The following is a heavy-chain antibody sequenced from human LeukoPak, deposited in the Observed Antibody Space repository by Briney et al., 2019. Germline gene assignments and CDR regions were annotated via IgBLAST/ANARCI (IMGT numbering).Heavy chain of an antibody. CDR1: GFTFTSSA. J-gene: IGHJ6*02. Sequence: GASVKVSCKASGFTFTSSAVQWVRQARGQRLEWIGWIVVGSGNTNYAQKFQERVTITRDMSTSTAYMELSSLRAEDTAVYYCARDLRDTAMVVPHYYGMDVWGQGTTVTVSS. D-gene: IGHD5-18*01. V-gene: IGHV1-58*01. CDR3: ARDLRDTAMVVPHYYGMDV. CDR2: IVVGSGNT.